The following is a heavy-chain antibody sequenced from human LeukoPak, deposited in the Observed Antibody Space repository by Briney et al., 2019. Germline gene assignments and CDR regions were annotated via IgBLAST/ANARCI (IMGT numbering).Heavy chain of an antibody. V-gene: IGHV1-18*01. J-gene: IGHJ4*02. CDR3: ARAPQECTSTSCPLGY. CDR1: GYTFTSYG. D-gene: IGHD2-2*01. Sequence: ASVKASFKASGYTFTSYGITWVRQAPGQGLEWVAWISAYSGNTNYAHRKLQGRVTLTRDTSTSTAYMELRSLRSDDTAVFYCARAPQECTSTSCPLGYWGQGTLVTVSS. CDR2: ISAYSGNT.